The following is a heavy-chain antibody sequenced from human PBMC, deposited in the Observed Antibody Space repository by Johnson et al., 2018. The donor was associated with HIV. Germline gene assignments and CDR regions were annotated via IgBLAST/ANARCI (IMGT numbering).Heavy chain of an antibody. CDR2: IGWNSGNI. V-gene: IGHV3-9*01. Sequence: VQLVESGGGLVQPGRSLRLSCAASGFTFDDYAMHWVRQAPGKGLEWVSGIGWNSGNIVYADSVKGRFTISRDNAKKSLYLQMNSLRAEDTALYYCARDRDLGRAFDIWGQGTMVTVSS. CDR3: ARDRDLGRAFDI. J-gene: IGHJ3*02. D-gene: IGHD1-26*01. CDR1: GFTFDDYA.